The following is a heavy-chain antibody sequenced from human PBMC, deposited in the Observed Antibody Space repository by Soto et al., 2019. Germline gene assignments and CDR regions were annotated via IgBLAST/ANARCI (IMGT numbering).Heavy chain of an antibody. D-gene: IGHD6-13*01. CDR1: GFTFDDYA. CDR3: AKDSGYSSSYSGYGMDV. CDR2: ISWNSGST. Sequence: SLRLSCAASGFTFDDYAMHWVRQAPGKGLEWVSGISWNSGSTGYADSVKGRFTISRDNAKNSLYLQMNSLRAEDTALYYCAKDSGYSSSYSGYGMDVWGQGTTVTVSS. J-gene: IGHJ6*02. V-gene: IGHV3-9*01.